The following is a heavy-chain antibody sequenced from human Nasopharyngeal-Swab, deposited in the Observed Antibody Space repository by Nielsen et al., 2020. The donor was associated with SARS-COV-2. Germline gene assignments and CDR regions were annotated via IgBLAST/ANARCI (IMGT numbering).Heavy chain of an antibody. D-gene: IGHD2-15*01. CDR2: ISAYNGNT. J-gene: IGHJ4*02. CDR1: GYTFTSYG. CDR3: ARDPGREDPFDY. Sequence: ALVKASCKASGYTFTSYGISWVRQAPGQGLEWMGWISAYNGNTNYAQKLQGRVTMTTDTSTSTAYMELRSLRSDDTAVYYCARDPGREDPFDYWGQGTLVTVSS. V-gene: IGHV1-18*01.